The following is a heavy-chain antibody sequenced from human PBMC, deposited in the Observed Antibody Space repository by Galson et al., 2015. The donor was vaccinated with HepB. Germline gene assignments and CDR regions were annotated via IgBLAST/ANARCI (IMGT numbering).Heavy chain of an antibody. CDR1: GFSLSTSGMC. V-gene: IGHV2-70*11. CDR3: ARMSLEEGATTRGGFDP. Sequence: PALVKPTQTLTLTCTFSGFSLSTSGMCVSWIRQPPGKALEWLARIDWDDDKYYSTSLKTRLTISKDTSKNQVVLTMTNMDPVDTATYYCARMSLEEGATTRGGFDPWGQGTLVTVSS. CDR2: IDWDDDK. D-gene: IGHD1-26*01. J-gene: IGHJ5*02.